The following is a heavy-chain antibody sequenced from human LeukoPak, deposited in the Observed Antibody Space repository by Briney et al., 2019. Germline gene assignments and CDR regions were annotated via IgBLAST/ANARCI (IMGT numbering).Heavy chain of an antibody. CDR2: IYYSGST. J-gene: IGHJ4*02. CDR1: SGSISSYY. D-gene: IGHD3-9*01. V-gene: IGHV4-59*01. CDR3: ARESYDILTGYYFIDN. Sequence: SETLSLTCTVSSGSISSYYWSWIRQPPGKGLEWIGYIYYSGSTNHNPSLKSRVTISVDTSKKQISLKLSSVTAADTAVYYCARESYDILTGYYFIDNWGQGTLVTVSS.